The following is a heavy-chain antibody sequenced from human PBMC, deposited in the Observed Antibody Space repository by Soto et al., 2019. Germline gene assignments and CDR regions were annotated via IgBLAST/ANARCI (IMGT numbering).Heavy chain of an antibody. CDR1: GGSFSGYY. Sequence: SETLSLTCAVYGGSFSGYYWSWIRQPPGKGLEWIGEINHSGSTNYNPSLKSRVTISVDTSKNQFSLKLSSVTAADTAVYYCARTPHTGVVPAAKINPGMDCWGQGTTVTVSS. D-gene: IGHD2-2*01. CDR3: ARTPHTGVVPAAKINPGMDC. CDR2: INHSGST. J-gene: IGHJ6*02. V-gene: IGHV4-34*01.